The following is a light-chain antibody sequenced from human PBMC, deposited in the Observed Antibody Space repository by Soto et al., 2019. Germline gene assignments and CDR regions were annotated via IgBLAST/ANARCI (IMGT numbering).Light chain of an antibody. CDR1: TSDIGFYDY. CDR2: GVT. CDR3: ISYTASRSYV. J-gene: IGLJ1*01. V-gene: IGLV2-14*01. Sequence: QSVLTQPASVSGSPGQSLTISCTGTTSDIGFYDYVSWYQQYPGKAPKLLIYGVTIRPSGISNRFSGSKSGSTASLTISGLRDEDEADYYCISYTASRSYVFGTGTKVTVL.